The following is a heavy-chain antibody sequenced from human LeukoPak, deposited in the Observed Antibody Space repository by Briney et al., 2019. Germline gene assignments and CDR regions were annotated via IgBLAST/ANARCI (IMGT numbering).Heavy chain of an antibody. D-gene: IGHD3-16*01. CDR3: AGGDMITFGGVTNY. J-gene: IGHJ4*02. CDR2: IYHSGST. V-gene: IGHV4-38-2*02. Sequence: SETLSLTCTVSGYSISSGYYWGWIRQPPGKGLEWIGSIYHSGSTYYNPSLKSRVTISVDTSKNQFSLKLSSVTAADTAVYYCAGGDMITFGGVTNYWGQGTLVTVSS. CDR1: GYSISSGYY.